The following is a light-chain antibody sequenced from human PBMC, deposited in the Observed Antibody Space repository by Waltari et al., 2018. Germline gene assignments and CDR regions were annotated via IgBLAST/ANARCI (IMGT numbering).Light chain of an antibody. CDR2: AAS. V-gene: IGKV1-27*01. CDR1: PGINNY. CDR3: QKYDSAPWT. J-gene: IGKJ1*01. Sequence: IQMTQSPSSLSASVGDRVTITCRASPGINNYLAWYQHKPGKVPELLIYAASTVQSGVPSRFSGGGSGTDFTLYISSLQPEDVATYYCQKYDSAPWTFGQGTNVEIK.